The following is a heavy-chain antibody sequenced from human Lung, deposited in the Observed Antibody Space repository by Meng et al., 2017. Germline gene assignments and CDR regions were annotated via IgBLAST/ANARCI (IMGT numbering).Heavy chain of an antibody. J-gene: IGHJ4*02. Sequence: GELVQAGVEVKKPGASGKVSCKASGYTFTSYDINWVRQATGQGLEWMGWMNPNSGNTGYAQKFQGRVTMTRNTSISTAYMELSSLRSDDTALYYCARDEDISAAGKLFGDYWGQGTLVTVSS. CDR2: MNPNSGNT. CDR3: ARDEDISAAGKLFGDY. V-gene: IGHV1-8*01. D-gene: IGHD6-13*01. CDR1: GYTFTSYD.